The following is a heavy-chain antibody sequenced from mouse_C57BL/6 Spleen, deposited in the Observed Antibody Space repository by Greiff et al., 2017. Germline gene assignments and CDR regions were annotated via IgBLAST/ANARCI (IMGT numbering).Heavy chain of an antibody. D-gene: IGHD2-5*01. J-gene: IGHJ4*01. CDR2: IHPNSGST. V-gene: IGHV1-64*01. Sequence: QVQLQQPGAELVKPGASVTLSCKASGYTFPSYWMHWVKQRPGQGLEWIGMIHPNSGSTNYNEKFKSKATLTVDKSSSTAYMQLSSLTSEDSAVYYCASSLYSTKAMDYWGQGISVTVSS. CDR1: GYTFPSYW. CDR3: ASSLYSTKAMDY.